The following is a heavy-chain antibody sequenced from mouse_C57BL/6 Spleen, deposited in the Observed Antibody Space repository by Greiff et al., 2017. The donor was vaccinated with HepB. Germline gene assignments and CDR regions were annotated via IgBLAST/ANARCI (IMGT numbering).Heavy chain of an antibody. CDR2: IRSKSSNYAT. J-gene: IGHJ1*03. D-gene: IGHD1-1*01. CDR3: LRGYYYGSSYWYFDV. Sequence: EVQLVESGGGLVQPKGSLKLSCAASGFTFNTYAMHWVRQAPGKGLEWVARIRSKSSNYATYYADSVKDRFTISRDDSQSMLYLQMNNLKTEDTAMYYCLRGYYYGSSYWYFDVWGTGTTVTVSS. CDR1: GFTFNTYA. V-gene: IGHV10-3*01.